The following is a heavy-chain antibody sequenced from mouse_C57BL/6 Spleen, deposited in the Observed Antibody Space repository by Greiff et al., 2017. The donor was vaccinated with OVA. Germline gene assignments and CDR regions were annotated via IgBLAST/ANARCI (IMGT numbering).Heavy chain of an antibody. V-gene: IGHV1-82*01. J-gene: IGHJ2*01. D-gene: IGHD1-1*01. CDR3: ARSDYYGSSYDYFDY. CDR2: IYPGDGDT. Sequence: QVQLQQSGPELVKPGASVKISCKASGYAFSSSWMNWVKQRPGKGLEWIGRIYPGDGDTNYNGKFKGKATLTVDKPSSTAYMQLSSLTSEDSAVYYCARSDYYGSSYDYFDYWGQGTTLTVSS. CDR1: GYAFSSSW.